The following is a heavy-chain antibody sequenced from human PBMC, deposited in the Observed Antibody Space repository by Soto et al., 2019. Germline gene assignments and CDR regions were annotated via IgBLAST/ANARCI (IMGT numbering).Heavy chain of an antibody. CDR2: IHYSGST. V-gene: IGHV4-59*01. D-gene: IGHD3-22*01. Sequence: KTSETLSLTCTVSGGSISSYYWSWIRQPPGKGLEWIGYIHYSGSTNYNPSLKSRVTISVDTSKNQFSLKLSSVTAADTAVYYCARDKGWYDSSGYYYEDGWFDPWGQGTLVTVSS. CDR1: GGSISSYY. J-gene: IGHJ5*02. CDR3: ARDKGWYDSSGYYYEDGWFDP.